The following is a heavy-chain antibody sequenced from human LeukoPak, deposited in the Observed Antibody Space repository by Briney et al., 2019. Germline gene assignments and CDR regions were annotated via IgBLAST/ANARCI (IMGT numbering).Heavy chain of an antibody. CDR1: GGSFSGYY. CDR3: ARSGYSHGLDY. CDR2: INHSGST. Sequence: SETLSLTCAVYGGSFSGYYWSWIRQPPGKGLEWIGEINHSGSTNYNPSLKSRVTISVDTSKNQFSLKLSSVTAADTAVYYCARSGYSHGLDYWGQGTLVTVSS. V-gene: IGHV4-34*01. J-gene: IGHJ4*02. D-gene: IGHD5-18*01.